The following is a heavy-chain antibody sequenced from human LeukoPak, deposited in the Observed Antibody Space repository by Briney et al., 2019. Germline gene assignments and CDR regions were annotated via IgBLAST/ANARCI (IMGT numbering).Heavy chain of an antibody. D-gene: IGHD6-19*01. V-gene: IGHV1-69*05. Sequence: SVKVSCKASGGTFSSYAISWVRQAPGQGLEWMGGIIPIFGTANYAQKFQGRVTITTDESTSTAYMQLSSLRSEDTAVYYCARQLVGGWPPGAFDIWGQGTMVTVSS. CDR3: ARQLVGGWPPGAFDI. J-gene: IGHJ3*02. CDR2: IIPIFGTA. CDR1: GGTFSSYA.